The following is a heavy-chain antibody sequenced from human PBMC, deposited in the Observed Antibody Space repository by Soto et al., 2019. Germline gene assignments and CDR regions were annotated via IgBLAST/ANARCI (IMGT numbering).Heavy chain of an antibody. CDR2: IIPIFGTA. Sequence: SVKVSCKASGGTFSSYAISWVRQAPGQGLEWMGGIIPIFGTANYAQKFQGRVTITADESTSTAYMELSSLRSEDTAVYYCARTGYSSGWYGSQYYYYYYGMDVWGQGTTVTVSS. CDR3: ARTGYSSGWYGSQYYYYYYGMDV. CDR1: GGTFSSYA. J-gene: IGHJ6*02. V-gene: IGHV1-69*13. D-gene: IGHD6-19*01.